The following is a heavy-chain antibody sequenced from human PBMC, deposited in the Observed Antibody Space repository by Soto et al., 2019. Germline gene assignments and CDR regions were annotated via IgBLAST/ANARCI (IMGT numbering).Heavy chain of an antibody. CDR3: ARLGGRSNYYYYMDV. Sequence: SETLSLTCTVSGASISSYYCTWVRQAPGKGLEWIGYIYYSGSTDYNPSLKSRVTMSVDTSKNQFSLTLTSVTAADTAVYYCARLGGRSNYYYYMDVGGKGTTVTVSS. CDR1: GASISSYY. V-gene: IGHV4-59*01. J-gene: IGHJ6*03. CDR2: IYYSGST. D-gene: IGHD2-15*01.